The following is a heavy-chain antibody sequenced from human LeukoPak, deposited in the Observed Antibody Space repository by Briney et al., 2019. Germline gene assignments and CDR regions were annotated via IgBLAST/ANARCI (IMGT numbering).Heavy chain of an antibody. CDR2: IYTSGST. CDR1: GGSISSYY. V-gene: IGHV4-4*09. Sequence: KPSETLSLTCTVSGGSISSYYWSWIRQPPGKGLEWIGYIYTSGSTNYNPSLKSRVTISVDTSKNQFSLKPSSVTAADTAVYYCASHGSGSFFDYWGQGTLVTVSS. J-gene: IGHJ4*02. CDR3: ASHGSGSFFDY. D-gene: IGHD3-10*01.